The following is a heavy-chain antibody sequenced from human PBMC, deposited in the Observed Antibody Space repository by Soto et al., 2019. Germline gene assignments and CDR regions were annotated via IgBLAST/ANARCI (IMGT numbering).Heavy chain of an antibody. V-gene: IGHV5-10-1*01. CDR2: IDPSDSYT. J-gene: IGHJ2*01. CDR1: GYSFTTYW. Sequence: PGESLKISCQGSGYSFTTYWIAWVRQMPGRGLEWMGRIDPSDSYTNYSPSFQGHVTISADKSISTAYLQWSSLKASDTAMYYCARRPRITGSWYLDLWGRGALVTV. CDR3: ARRPRITGSWYLDL. D-gene: IGHD1-20*01.